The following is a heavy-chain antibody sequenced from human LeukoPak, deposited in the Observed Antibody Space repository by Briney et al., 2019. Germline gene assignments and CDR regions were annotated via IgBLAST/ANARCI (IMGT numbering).Heavy chain of an antibody. D-gene: IGHD6-13*01. CDR1: GGSISSGGYY. V-gene: IGHV4-31*03. J-gene: IGHJ6*02. CDR3: ARDRSSSWPYYYYYYGMDV. Sequence: SQTLSLTCTVSGGSISSGGYYWSSVRLHPGKGLEWIGYNYYSGSTYYNPSLKSRATISVDTSKNQFDLKLSSVTAADTAVYYCARDRSSSWPYYYYYYGMDVWGQGTTVTVSS. CDR2: NYYSGST.